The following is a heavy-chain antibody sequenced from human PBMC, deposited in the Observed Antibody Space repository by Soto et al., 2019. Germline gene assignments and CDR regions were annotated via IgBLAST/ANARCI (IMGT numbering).Heavy chain of an antibody. CDR1: GFTFSSYA. J-gene: IGHJ4*02. CDR2: ISSNGGST. CDR3: ARAGIDFWSGYFPDY. V-gene: IGHV3-64*01. Sequence: SLRLSCAASGFTFSSYAMHWVRQAPGKGLEYVSAISSNGGSTYYANSVKGRFTISRDNSKNTLYLQMGSLRAEDMAVYYCARAGIDFWSGYFPDYWGQGTLVTVSS. D-gene: IGHD3-3*01.